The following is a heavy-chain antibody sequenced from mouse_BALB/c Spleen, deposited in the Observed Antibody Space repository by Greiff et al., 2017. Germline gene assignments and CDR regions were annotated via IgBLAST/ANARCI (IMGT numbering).Heavy chain of an antibody. J-gene: IGHJ2*01. Sequence: EVKVEESGPGLVKPSQSLSLTCTVTGFSITSDYAWNWIRQFPGNKLEWMGYISYSGSTSYNPSLKSRISITRDTSKNQFFLQLNSVTTEDTATYYCARVEPLGGDFDYWGQGTTLTVSS. CDR3: ARVEPLGGDFDY. CDR2: ISYSGST. V-gene: IGHV3-2*02. D-gene: IGHD3-3*01. CDR1: GFSITSDYA.